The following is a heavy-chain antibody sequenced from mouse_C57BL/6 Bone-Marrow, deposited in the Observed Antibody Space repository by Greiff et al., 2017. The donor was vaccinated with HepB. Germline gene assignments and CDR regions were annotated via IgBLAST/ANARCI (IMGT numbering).Heavy chain of an antibody. D-gene: IGHD1-1*01. CDR2: INPNNGGT. CDR1: GYTFTDYN. CDR3: ARGIHYYGSSYVYYFDY. V-gene: IGHV1-18*01. Sequence: DVKLQESGPELVKPGASVKIPCKASGYTFTDYNMDWVKQSHGKSLEWIGDINPNNGGTIYNQKFKGKATLTVDKSSSTAYMELRSLTSEDTAVYYCARGIHYYGSSYVYYFDYWGQGTTLTVSS. J-gene: IGHJ2*01.